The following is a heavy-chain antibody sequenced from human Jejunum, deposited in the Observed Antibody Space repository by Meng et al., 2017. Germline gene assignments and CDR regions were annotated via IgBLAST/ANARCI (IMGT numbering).Heavy chain of an antibody. V-gene: IGHV4-61*08. CDR2: AST. CDR1: GGSVSRAGYQ. J-gene: IGHJ4*02. Sequence: VHLQESGPGLVRPSETLPLISTVSGGSVSRAGYQWGWIRQPPGKGLEWIGYASTNYNPSLKSRVTISLDTSRNQFSLSLSSVTAADTAVYYCARDHMGSLDYWGQGILVTVSS. CDR3: ARDHMGSLDY. D-gene: IGHD1-26*01.